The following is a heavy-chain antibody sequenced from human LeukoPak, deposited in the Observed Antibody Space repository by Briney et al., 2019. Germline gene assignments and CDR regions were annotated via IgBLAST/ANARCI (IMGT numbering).Heavy chain of an antibody. J-gene: IGHJ4*02. D-gene: IGHD3-3*01. Sequence: SVKVSCKASGDTFSSYAISWVRQAPGQGLEWMGGIIPIFGTANYAQKFQGRVTITADESTSTAYMELSSLRSEDTAVYYCARDPTHYDFWSGETQAPVDYWGQGTLVTVSS. V-gene: IGHV1-69*13. CDR3: ARDPTHYDFWSGETQAPVDY. CDR1: GDTFSSYA. CDR2: IIPIFGTA.